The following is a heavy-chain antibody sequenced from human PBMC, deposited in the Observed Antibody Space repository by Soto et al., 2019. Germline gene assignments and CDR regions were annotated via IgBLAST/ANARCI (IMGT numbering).Heavy chain of an antibody. CDR2: ISGSGGST. J-gene: IGHJ4*02. Sequence: LRLSCAASGFTFSSYAMSWVRQAPGKGLEWVSAISGSGGSTYYADSVKGRFTISRDNSKNTLYLQMNSLRAEDTAVYYCAKVPPPSPGYSSSWFDYWGQGTLVTVSS. D-gene: IGHD6-13*01. CDR1: GFTFSSYA. CDR3: AKVPPPSPGYSSSWFDY. V-gene: IGHV3-23*01.